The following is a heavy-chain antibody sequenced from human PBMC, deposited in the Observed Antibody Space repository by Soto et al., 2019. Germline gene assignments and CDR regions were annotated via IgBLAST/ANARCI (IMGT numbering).Heavy chain of an antibody. J-gene: IGHJ4*02. Sequence: ASVKVSCKASGYTFTGYYMHWVRQAPGQGLEWMGWINPNSGGTNYAQKFQGWVTMTRDTSISTAYMELSRLRSDDTAVYYCARALPHSNCIDYWGQGTLVTVSS. V-gene: IGHV1-2*04. CDR2: INPNSGGT. CDR1: GYTFTGYY. CDR3: ARALPHSNCIDY. D-gene: IGHD7-27*01.